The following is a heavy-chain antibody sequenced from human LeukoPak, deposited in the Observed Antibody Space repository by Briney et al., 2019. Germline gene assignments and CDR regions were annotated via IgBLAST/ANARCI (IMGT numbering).Heavy chain of an antibody. D-gene: IGHD2-2*01. CDR1: GYTLTELS. V-gene: IGHV1-24*01. J-gene: IGHJ4*02. CDR3: ATNIVVVPAAQRFDY. Sequence: ASVKVSCKVSGYTLTELSMHWVRQAPGKGLEWMGGFDPEDGVTIYAQKFQGRVTMTGDTSTDTAYMELSSLRSEDTAVYYCATNIVVVPAAQRFDYWGQGTLVTVSS. CDR2: FDPEDGVT.